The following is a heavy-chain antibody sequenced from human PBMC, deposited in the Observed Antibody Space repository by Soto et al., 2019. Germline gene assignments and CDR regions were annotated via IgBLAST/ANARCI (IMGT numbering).Heavy chain of an antibody. J-gene: IGHJ6*02. D-gene: IGHD2-15*01. CDR2: IYYSGST. CDR1: GGSISSSSYY. CDR3: ERPGGGNYYYYGMDV. V-gene: IGHV4-39*01. Sequence: SETLSLTCTVSGGSISSSSYYWGWIRQPPGKGLEWIGSIYYSGSTYYNPSLKSRVTISVDTSKNQFSLKLSSVTAADTAVYYCERPGGGNYYYYGMDVWGQGTTVTVYS.